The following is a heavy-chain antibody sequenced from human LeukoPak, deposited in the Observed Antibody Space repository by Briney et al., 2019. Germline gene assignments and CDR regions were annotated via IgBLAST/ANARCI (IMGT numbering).Heavy chain of an antibody. CDR3: ARALPPIVVVPAAEDY. CDR1: GYTFTGYY. J-gene: IGHJ4*02. Sequence: ASVKVSCKASGYTFTGYYMHWVRQAPGQGLEWMGWINPNSGGTNYAQKFQGRVTMTRDTSISTAYMELSRLRSDDTAVYYCARALPPIVVVPAAEDYWGQGTLVTVSS. V-gene: IGHV1-2*02. CDR2: INPNSGGT. D-gene: IGHD2-2*01.